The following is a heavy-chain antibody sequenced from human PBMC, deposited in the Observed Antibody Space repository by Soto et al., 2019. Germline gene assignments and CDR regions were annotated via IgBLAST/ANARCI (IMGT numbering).Heavy chain of an antibody. Sequence: EVQLVGSGGDLVQRGGSLRLSCVASGFRFSIYSMNWIRQAPGKGLEWFSYITSDTKTIKYADSVKGRFTISRDNDKNLVYLQMNSLRDEDTAVYYCARSVEGHFDYWGQGTVVTVSS. CDR3: ARSVEGHFDY. D-gene: IGHD6-19*01. CDR2: ITSDTKTI. CDR1: GFRFSIYS. J-gene: IGHJ4*02. V-gene: IGHV3-48*02.